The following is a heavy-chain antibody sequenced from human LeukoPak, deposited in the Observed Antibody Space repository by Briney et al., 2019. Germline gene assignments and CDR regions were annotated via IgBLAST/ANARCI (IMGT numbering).Heavy chain of an antibody. J-gene: IGHJ4*02. D-gene: IGHD3-9*01. Sequence: GGSLRLSCAASGFTFSSYWMSWVRQAPGKGLEWVANIKQDGSEKYYADSVKGRFTISRDNSKNTLYLQMNSLRAEDTAVYYCAKVFDWCIDYWGQGTLVTVSS. CDR1: GFTFSSYW. CDR3: AKVFDWCIDY. V-gene: IGHV3-7*03. CDR2: IKQDGSEK.